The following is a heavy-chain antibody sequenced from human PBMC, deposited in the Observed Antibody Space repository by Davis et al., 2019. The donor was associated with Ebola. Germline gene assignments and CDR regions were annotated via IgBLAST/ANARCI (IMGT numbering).Heavy chain of an antibody. J-gene: IGHJ3*01. CDR1: GGSISSNY. CDR3: ARVGGLGSCYFEAFDL. CDR2: IYYSGGT. D-gene: IGHD1-26*01. V-gene: IGHV4-59*01. Sequence: SETLSLTCSVSGGSISSNYWSWIRQSPGKGLEWIGNIYYSGGTNYNPSLKGRVSISLDAPKDQFSLKLTSVIAADTAVYFCARVGGLGSCYFEAFDLWGQGTLVSVFS.